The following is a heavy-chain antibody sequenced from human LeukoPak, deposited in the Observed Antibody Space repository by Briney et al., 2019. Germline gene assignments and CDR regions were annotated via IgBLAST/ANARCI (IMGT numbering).Heavy chain of an antibody. J-gene: IGHJ4*02. Sequence: SETLSLTCTVSGGSIISHYWSWIRQPPGKGLEWIGYIYYSGSTNYNPSLKSRVTISVDTSRNQFSLKLSSVTAADTAVYYCARSTVVTPFDYWGQGTLVTVSS. V-gene: IGHV4-59*11. CDR1: GGSIISHY. CDR3: ARSTVVTPFDY. CDR2: IYYSGST. D-gene: IGHD4-23*01.